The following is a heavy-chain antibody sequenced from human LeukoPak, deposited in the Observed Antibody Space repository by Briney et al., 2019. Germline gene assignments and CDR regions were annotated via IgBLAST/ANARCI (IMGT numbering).Heavy chain of an antibody. CDR1: GFTFSSYA. CDR3: AKVSSSGSDAFDI. J-gene: IGHJ3*02. CDR2: ISGSGGST. Sequence: PGGSLRLSCAASGFTFSSYAMSWVRQAPGKGLEWVSAISGSGGSTYYADSVKGRFTISRDKSKNTLYLQMNSLRAEDTAVYYCAKVSSSGSDAFDIWGQGTMVTVSS. V-gene: IGHV3-23*01. D-gene: IGHD3-22*01.